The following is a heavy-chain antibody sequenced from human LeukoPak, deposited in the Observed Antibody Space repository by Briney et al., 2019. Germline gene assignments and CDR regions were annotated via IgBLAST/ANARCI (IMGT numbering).Heavy chain of an antibody. V-gene: IGHV3-73*01. CDR3: TRHSYSSSWYETYDY. Sequence: PGGSLKLSCAASGFTFSGSAMHWVRQASGKGLEWVGRIRSKANSYATAYAASVKGRFTISRDDSKNTAYLQMNSLKTEDTAVYYCTRHSYSSSWYETYDYWGQGTLVTVSS. J-gene: IGHJ4*02. CDR2: IRSKANSYAT. CDR1: GFTFSGSA. D-gene: IGHD6-13*01.